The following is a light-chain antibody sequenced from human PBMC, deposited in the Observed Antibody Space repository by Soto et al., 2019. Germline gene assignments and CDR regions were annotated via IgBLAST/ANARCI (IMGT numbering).Light chain of an antibody. CDR2: AAS. J-gene: IGKJ1*01. V-gene: IGKV1-39*01. CDR3: QQSSNTPRT. Sequence: DIQMTQSPSSLSASVGDRVTINCRASQSINIYLNWYQQKPGKAPKLLIHAASNLLSGVPSRFGGRGSGTDFTLTISSLQPEDFATYFCQQSSNTPRTFGQGTKVEIK. CDR1: QSINIY.